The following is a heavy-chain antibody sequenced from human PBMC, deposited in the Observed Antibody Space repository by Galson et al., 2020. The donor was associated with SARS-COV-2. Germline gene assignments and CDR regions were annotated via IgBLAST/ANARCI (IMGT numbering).Heavy chain of an antibody. CDR2: IYHSGST. Sequence: SETLSLTCAVSGGSISSSNWWSWVRQPPGKGLEWIGEIYHSGSTNYNPSLKSRVTISVDKSKNQFSLKLSSVTAADTAVYYCATVPYSSSWYGYYFDYWGQGTLVTVSS. J-gene: IGHJ4*02. CDR3: ATVPYSSSWYGYYFDY. V-gene: IGHV4-4*02. CDR1: GGSISSSNW. D-gene: IGHD6-13*01.